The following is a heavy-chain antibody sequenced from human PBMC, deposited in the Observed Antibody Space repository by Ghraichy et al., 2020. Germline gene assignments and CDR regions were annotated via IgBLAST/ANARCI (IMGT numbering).Heavy chain of an antibody. J-gene: IGHJ5*02. CDR1: GGSISSYY. D-gene: IGHD4-11*01. Sequence: SETLSLTCTVSGGSISSYYWSWIRQPAGKGLEWIGRIYTSGSTNYNPSLKSRVTMSVDTSKNQFSLKLSSVTAADTAVYYCARDYPPPDKDYSNYLNWFDAWGQGTLVTGYS. CDR3: ARDYPPPDKDYSNYLNWFDA. CDR2: IYTSGST. V-gene: IGHV4-4*07.